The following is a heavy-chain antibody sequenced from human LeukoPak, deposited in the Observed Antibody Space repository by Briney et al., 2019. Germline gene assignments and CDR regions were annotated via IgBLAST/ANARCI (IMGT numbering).Heavy chain of an antibody. CDR2: IKADGSDK. Sequence: PGGSLRLSCVVSGFTFSSSWMNWLRQAPGKGLEWVASIKADGSDKYYADSVTGRFTISRDNAKKSLYLQMNSLRVDDTAVYYCGNVEWGQGIVVTVSS. J-gene: IGHJ1*01. CDR1: GFTFSSSW. V-gene: IGHV3-7*01. CDR3: GNVE.